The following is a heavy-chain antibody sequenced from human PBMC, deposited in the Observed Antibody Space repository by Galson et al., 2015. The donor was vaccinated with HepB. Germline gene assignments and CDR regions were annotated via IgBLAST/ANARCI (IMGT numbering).Heavy chain of an antibody. CDR3: ARGVFGVATHAFDI. CDR1: GGTFSSYA. Sequence: SVKVSCKASGGTFSSYAISWVRQAPGQGLEWMGGIIPIFGTANYAQKFQGRVTITADESTSTAYMELSSLRSEDTAVYYCARGVFGVATHAFDIWGQGTMVTVSS. J-gene: IGHJ3*02. V-gene: IGHV1-69*13. CDR2: IIPIFGTA. D-gene: IGHD3-3*01.